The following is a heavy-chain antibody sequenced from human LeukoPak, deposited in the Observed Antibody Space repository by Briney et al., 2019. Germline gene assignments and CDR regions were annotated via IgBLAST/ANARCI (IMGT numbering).Heavy chain of an antibody. CDR3: TRDAYNFNDFDY. Sequence: GGSLRLSCAVSEFTFSNHAMHWVRQPPGKGLEWVAVVSSHGNDGYYADSVRGRFTISRDNSKNTLYLQIDSLRLEDTAIYYCTRDAYNFNDFDYWGQGTLVTVSS. CDR2: VSSHGNDG. CDR1: EFTFSNHA. D-gene: IGHD5-24*01. J-gene: IGHJ4*02. V-gene: IGHV3-30*17.